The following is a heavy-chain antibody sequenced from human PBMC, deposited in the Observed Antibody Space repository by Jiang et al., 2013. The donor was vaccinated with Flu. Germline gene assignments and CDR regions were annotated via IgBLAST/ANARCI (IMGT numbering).Heavy chain of an antibody. CDR2: ISYDGSNK. CDR3: AKDLYSLDGMDV. D-gene: IGHD3-16*01. CDR1: GFTFSSYG. J-gene: IGHJ6*02. V-gene: IGHV3-30*18. Sequence: SCAASGFTFSSYGMHWVRQAPGKGLEWVAVISYDGSNKYYADSVKGRFTISRDNSKNTLYLQMNSLRAEDTAVYYCAKDLYSLDGMDVWGQGTTVTVSS.